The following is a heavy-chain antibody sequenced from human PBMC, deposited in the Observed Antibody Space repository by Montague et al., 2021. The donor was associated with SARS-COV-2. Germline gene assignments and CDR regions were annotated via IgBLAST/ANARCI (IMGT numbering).Heavy chain of an antibody. CDR1: GGSITRYYYC. CDR2: YYNSGTT. D-gene: IGHD3-10*01. Sequence: SETLSLTCTVSGGSITRYYYCWRLRQPPGKRLELVGIYYNSGTTFINSPLERRATISVDANKHQFSLHLTSVTAAATAVYYCARPLVRGVPKAFDVWGQGALVIVSS. CDR3: ARPLVRGVPKAFDV. V-gene: IGHV4-59*05. J-gene: IGHJ3*01.